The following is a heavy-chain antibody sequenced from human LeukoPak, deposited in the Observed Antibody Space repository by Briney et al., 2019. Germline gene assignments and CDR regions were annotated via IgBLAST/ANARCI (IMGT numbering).Heavy chain of an antibody. CDR1: GDSISRYY. D-gene: IGHD3-22*01. V-gene: IGHV4-59*03. Sequence: RPSETLSLTCTVSGDSISRYYWSWIRQPPGKGLEWIGYIYYTGSTNYNPSLKSRVTMSLDTSKNQFSLKLSSVTAADTAVYYCAPYDSDGGLFDYWGQGTLVTVSS. CDR2: IYYTGST. J-gene: IGHJ4*02. CDR3: APYDSDGGLFDY.